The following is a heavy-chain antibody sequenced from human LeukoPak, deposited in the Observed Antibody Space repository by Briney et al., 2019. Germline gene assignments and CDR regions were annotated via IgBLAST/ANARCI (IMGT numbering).Heavy chain of an antibody. CDR3: ARGMYGDYGRWRGRPFFFDY. CDR1: GGSISSYY. D-gene: IGHD4-17*01. J-gene: IGHJ4*02. CDR2: IYYSGST. V-gene: IGHV4-59*12. Sequence: SETLSLTCIVSGGSISSYYWSWIRQPPGKGPEWIGYIYYSGSTNYNPSLKSRVTISVDTSKNQFSLKLSSVTAADTAVYYCARGMYGDYGRWRGRPFFFDYWGQGTLVTVSS.